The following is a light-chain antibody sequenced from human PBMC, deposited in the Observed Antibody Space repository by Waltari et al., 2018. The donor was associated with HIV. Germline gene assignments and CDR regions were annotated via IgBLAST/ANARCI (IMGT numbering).Light chain of an antibody. CDR2: GAS. V-gene: IGKV3-20*01. J-gene: IGKJ4*01. Sequence: ELVLTQSPGTLSLSPGERATHSCRASQSISSSDLAWYQQKPGQAPRLLIYGASSGATGIPDRFSGSGSGTDFTLTISRLEPEDFAVYYCQQYGNSPLTFGGGTKVEIK. CDR3: QQYGNSPLT. CDR1: QSISSSD.